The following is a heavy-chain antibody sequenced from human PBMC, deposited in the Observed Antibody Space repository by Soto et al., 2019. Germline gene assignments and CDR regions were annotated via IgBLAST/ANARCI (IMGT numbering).Heavy chain of an antibody. CDR1: GYTFTTYY. J-gene: IGHJ6*02. CDR3: ARERITMVRRVIYYYGMDV. CDR2: INPSGEST. D-gene: IGHD3-10*01. Sequence: VASVKVSCKASGYTFTTYYMHWVRQAPGQGLEWMGVINPSGESTTYAQNLQGRVTMTRDTSTSTVYMELSSLRSEDTAVYYCARERITMVRRVIYYYGMDVWGQGTTVTVSS. V-gene: IGHV1-46*01.